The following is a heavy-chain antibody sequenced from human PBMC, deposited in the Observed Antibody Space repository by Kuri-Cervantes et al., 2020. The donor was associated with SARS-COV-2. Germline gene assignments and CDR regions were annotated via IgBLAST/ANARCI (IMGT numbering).Heavy chain of an antibody. CDR3: AKSRWQQLSWLDY. J-gene: IGHJ4*02. CDR2: ISGSGGST. V-gene: IGHV3-23*01. D-gene: IGHD6-13*01. CDR1: GFSFSSYG. Sequence: GESLKISCAASGFSFSSYGMSWVRQAPGKGLEWVSAISGSGGSTYYADSVKGRFTISRDNSKNTLYLQMNSLRAEDTAVYYCAKSRWQQLSWLDYWGQGTLVTVSS.